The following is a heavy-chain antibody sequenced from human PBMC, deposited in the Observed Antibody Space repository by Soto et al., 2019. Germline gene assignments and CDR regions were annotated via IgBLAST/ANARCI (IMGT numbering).Heavy chain of an antibody. J-gene: IGHJ6*02. CDR3: ARGRRDRKNNYYYYGMDV. Sequence: SETLSLTCAVYGGSFSGYYWSWIRQPPGKGLEWIGEINHSGSTNYNPSLKSRVTISVDTSKNQFSLKLSSVTAADTAVYYCARGRRDRKNNYYYYGMDVWGQGTTVTVSS. CDR2: INHSGST. CDR1: GGSFSGYY. V-gene: IGHV4-34*01.